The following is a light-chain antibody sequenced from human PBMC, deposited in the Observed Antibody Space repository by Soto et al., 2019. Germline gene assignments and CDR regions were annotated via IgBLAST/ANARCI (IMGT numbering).Light chain of an antibody. CDR1: SSNIGAGYD. Sequence: QLVLTQPPSVSGAPGQRVTISCTGSSSNIGAGYDVHWYQQLPGTAPKLLIYGNSNRPSGVPDRFSGSKSGTSASLAITGLQAEDEADYYCQSYDSSLSAVVFGGGTKLTVL. J-gene: IGLJ2*01. V-gene: IGLV1-40*01. CDR2: GNS. CDR3: QSYDSSLSAVV.